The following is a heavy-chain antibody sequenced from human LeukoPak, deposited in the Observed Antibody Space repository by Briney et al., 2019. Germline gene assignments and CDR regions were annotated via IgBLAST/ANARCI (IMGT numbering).Heavy chain of an antibody. CDR3: ASSRYCSGGSCYFDY. Sequence: PGGSLRLSCAASGVTVSSNYMNWFRQAPGKGLEWFSVIYSGGSTYYGDSAKGRFTISRDNSKNTLNLQMNSLRAEDTAAYYCASSRYCSGGSCYFDYWGQGTLVTVSS. D-gene: IGHD2-15*01. CDR2: IYSGGST. J-gene: IGHJ4*02. V-gene: IGHV3-53*01. CDR1: GVTVSSNY.